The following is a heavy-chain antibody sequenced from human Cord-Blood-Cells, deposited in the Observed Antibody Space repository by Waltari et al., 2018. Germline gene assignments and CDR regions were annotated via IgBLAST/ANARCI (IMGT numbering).Heavy chain of an antibody. V-gene: IGHV5-51*01. Sequence: EVQLVQSGAEVKKPGESLKISCKGSGDSFTSYWIGWVCQMPGKGLEWMGIIYPGDSDTRYSPSFQGQVTISADKSISTAYLQWSSLKASDTAMYYCATASGIAAAGVAFDYWGQGTLVTVSS. CDR2: IYPGDSDT. D-gene: IGHD6-13*01. CDR1: GDSFTSYW. CDR3: ATASGIAAAGVAFDY. J-gene: IGHJ4*02.